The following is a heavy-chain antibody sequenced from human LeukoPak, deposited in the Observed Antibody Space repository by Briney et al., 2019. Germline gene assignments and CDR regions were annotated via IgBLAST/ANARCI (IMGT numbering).Heavy chain of an antibody. CDR3: ARGWDYDSGGRPTAYVY. D-gene: IGHD3-22*01. CDR2: IIPIFGTA. Sequence: SVKVSCKASGGTFRKYAINWVRQAPGPGLEWMGGIIPIFGTANYAQKFQGRVTITADESTSTVYMEMNSLKFEDTAVYYCARGWDYDSGGRPTAYVYWGQGTLVTVSS. V-gene: IGHV1-69*13. CDR1: GGTFRKYA. J-gene: IGHJ4*02.